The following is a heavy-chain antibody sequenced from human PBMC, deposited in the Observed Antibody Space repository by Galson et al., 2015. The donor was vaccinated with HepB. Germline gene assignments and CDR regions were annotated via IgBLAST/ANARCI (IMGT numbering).Heavy chain of an antibody. V-gene: IGHV4-31*02. CDR3: ARDKKVTLFVTYGMDV. CDR2: IFYSGGA. CDR1: GGSISSDDYY. Sequence: GGSISSDDYYWSWVRQLPGRGLEWIGYIFYSGGAYYNPSLKSRLTISVDTSKNQFSLKLSSVTAADTAVYYCARDKKVTLFVTYGMDVWGQGTTVTVSS. D-gene: IGHD3-3*01. J-gene: IGHJ6*02.